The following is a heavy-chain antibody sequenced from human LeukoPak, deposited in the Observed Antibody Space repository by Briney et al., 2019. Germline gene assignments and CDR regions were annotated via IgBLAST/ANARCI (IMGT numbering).Heavy chain of an antibody. Sequence: SETLSLTCTVSGYSLSSGFYWGWIRQPPGKRLEWIGSIHYSGSTSYNPSLKSRVTISVDTSKNQFSLKLSSVTAADTAVYYCARDRRAAGYRFDYWGQGTLVTVSS. D-gene: IGHD5-18*01. CDR2: IHYSGST. CDR3: ARDRRAAGYRFDY. CDR1: GYSLSSGFY. J-gene: IGHJ4*02. V-gene: IGHV4-38-2*02.